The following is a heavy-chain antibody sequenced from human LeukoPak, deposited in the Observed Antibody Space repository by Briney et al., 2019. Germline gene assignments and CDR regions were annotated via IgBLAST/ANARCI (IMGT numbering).Heavy chain of an antibody. J-gene: IGHJ5*02. CDR2: INTNGSTT. D-gene: IGHD3-3*01. Sequence: GGSLRPSCAASGFTLSNYWMHWVRQAPGKGLVWVSRINTNGSTTSYAASVKGRFTIPRANAKNTLYLQMNSLRTEAPPLYYCVRATISGVVSPCWFDPWGQGTLVTVSS. CDR1: GFTLSNYW. CDR3: VRATISGVVSPCWFDP. V-gene: IGHV3-74*01.